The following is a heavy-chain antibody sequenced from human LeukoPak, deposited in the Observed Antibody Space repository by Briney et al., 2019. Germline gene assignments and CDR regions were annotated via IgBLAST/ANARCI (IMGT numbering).Heavy chain of an antibody. V-gene: IGHV4-34*01. CDR3: ARTYCSSTSCYSLYWFDP. J-gene: IGHJ5*02. CDR2: INHSGST. CDR1: GGSFSGYY. D-gene: IGHD2-2*01. Sequence: ASETQSLTCAVYGGSFSGYYWSWIRQPPGKGLEWIGEINHSGSTNYNPSLKSRVTIPVDTSKNQFSLKLSSVTAADTAVYYCARTYCSSTSCYSLYWFDPWGQGTLVTVSS.